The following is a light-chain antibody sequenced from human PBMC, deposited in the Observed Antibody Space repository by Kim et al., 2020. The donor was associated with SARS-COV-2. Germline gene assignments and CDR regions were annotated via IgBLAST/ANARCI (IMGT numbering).Light chain of an antibody. CDR1: QSVSNN. CDR2: GAS. CDR3: QQCDDWPTWT. Sequence: SPGERATLSCRASQSVSNNLAWYQQKPGQAPRLLIYGASTRATGIPARFSGSGSGTEFTLTISSLQSEDFAVYYCQQCDDWPTWTFGQGTKVDIK. J-gene: IGKJ1*01. V-gene: IGKV3-15*01.